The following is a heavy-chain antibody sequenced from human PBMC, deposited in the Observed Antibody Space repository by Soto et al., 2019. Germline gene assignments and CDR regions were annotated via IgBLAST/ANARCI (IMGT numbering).Heavy chain of an antibody. CDR2: ISSNGGST. J-gene: IGHJ4*02. Sequence: PGGSLRLSCSASGFTFSSYAMHWVRQAPGKGLEYVSAISSNGGSTYYADSVKGRFTISRDNSKNTLYLQMNSLRAEDTAVYYCAKEFSDDILTGYDYWGQGTLVTVSS. CDR3: AKEFSDDILTGYDY. D-gene: IGHD3-9*01. CDR1: GFTFSSYA. V-gene: IGHV3-64*04.